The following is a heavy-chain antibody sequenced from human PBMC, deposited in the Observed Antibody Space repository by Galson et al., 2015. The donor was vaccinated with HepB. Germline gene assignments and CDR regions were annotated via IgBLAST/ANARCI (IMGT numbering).Heavy chain of an antibody. CDR2: IQPGDSDT. Sequence: QSGAEVKKSGESLKISCKGSGYSFTSYWIVWVRQRPGKGLEWMGIIQPGDSDTRYGPSFQGQVTISADKSIGTAYLQWSSLKASDSAMYYCARRGSRSYYYYGMDVWGQGTTVTVSS. V-gene: IGHV5-51*03. D-gene: IGHD3-16*01. CDR1: GYSFTSYW. J-gene: IGHJ6*02. CDR3: ARRGSRSYYYYGMDV.